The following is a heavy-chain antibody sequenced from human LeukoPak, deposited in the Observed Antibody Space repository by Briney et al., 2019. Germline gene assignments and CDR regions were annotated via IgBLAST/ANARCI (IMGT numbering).Heavy chain of an antibody. CDR1: GFSFSSYT. CDR2: ISYDGSNK. Sequence: PGRSLRLSCAASGFSFSSYTMHWVRQAPGKGLEWVALISYDGSNKYYADSVKGRFTISRDNSKNTLYLQMNSLRVGDTAVYYCARVAVAGTAEFDYWGQGTLVTVSS. CDR3: ARVAVAGTAEFDY. J-gene: IGHJ4*02. V-gene: IGHV3-30*04. D-gene: IGHD6-19*01.